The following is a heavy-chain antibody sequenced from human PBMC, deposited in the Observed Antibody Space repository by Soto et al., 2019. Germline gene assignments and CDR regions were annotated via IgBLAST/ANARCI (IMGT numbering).Heavy chain of an antibody. CDR3: ARDAGVVTLEYYFDY. D-gene: IGHD3-3*01. Sequence: GGSLRLSCAASGFTFSSCWMSWVRQAPGKGLEWVANIKQDGSEKYYVDSVKGRFTISRDNAKNSLYLQMNSLRAEDTAVYYCARDAGVVTLEYYFDYWGQGTLVTVSS. J-gene: IGHJ4*02. V-gene: IGHV3-7*01. CDR2: IKQDGSEK. CDR1: GFTFSSCW.